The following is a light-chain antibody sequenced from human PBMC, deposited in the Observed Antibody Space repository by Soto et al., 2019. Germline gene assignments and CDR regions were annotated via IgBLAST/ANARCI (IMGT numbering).Light chain of an antibody. Sequence: QSALTQPASVSGSPGQSITISCTGTSSDVGGYNYVSWYQQHPGKAPKLMIYEVSKRPSGVSNRFFGSQSGNTASLTISGLQAEDEADYYCFSYAGSSTYVFGTGTKLTVL. CDR2: EVS. CDR1: SSDVGGYNY. V-gene: IGLV2-23*02. CDR3: FSYAGSSTYV. J-gene: IGLJ1*01.